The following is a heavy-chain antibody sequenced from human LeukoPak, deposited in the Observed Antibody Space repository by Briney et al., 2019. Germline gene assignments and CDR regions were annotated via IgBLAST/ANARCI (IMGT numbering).Heavy chain of an antibody. CDR1: GGSLNNYY. CDR2: IYTSGNTNY. J-gene: IGHJ6*03. Sequence: KPSETLSLTCTVSGGSLNNYYWSWIRQPAGKGLEWIGHIYTSGNTNYNYNPSLKSRVSMSIDTAKNQFSLKLSSVTAADTAVYYCASYPRTYYYYMDVWGKGTTVTVSS. CDR3: ASYPRTYYYYMDV. V-gene: IGHV4-4*07.